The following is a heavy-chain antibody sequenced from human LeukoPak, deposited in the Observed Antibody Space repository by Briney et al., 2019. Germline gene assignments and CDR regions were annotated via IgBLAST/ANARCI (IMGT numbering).Heavy chain of an antibody. J-gene: IGHJ4*02. V-gene: IGHV4-30-2*01. CDR1: GGSISSGGYS. D-gene: IGHD6-13*01. CDR3: ARDLSSSWYDY. Sequence: PSETLSLTCAVSGGSISSGGYSWSWIRQPPGKGLEWIGYIYHSGGTYYNPSLKSRVTISVDRSKNQFSLKLSSVTAADTAVYYCARDLSSSWYDYWGQGTLVTVSS. CDR2: IYHSGGT.